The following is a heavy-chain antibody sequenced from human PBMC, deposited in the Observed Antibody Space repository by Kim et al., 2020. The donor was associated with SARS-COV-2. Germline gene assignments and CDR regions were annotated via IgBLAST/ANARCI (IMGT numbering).Heavy chain of an antibody. J-gene: IGHJ5*02. CDR3: AKGGFLRFLEWLLDPAPLGP. CDR1: GFTFSSYA. V-gene: IGHV3-23*01. CDR2: ISGSGGTT. D-gene: IGHD3-3*01. Sequence: GGSLRLSCAASGFTFSSYAMSWVRQAPGKGLEWVSAISGSGGTTYYADSVKGRFTISRDNSKNTLYLQMNSLRAEDTAVYYCAKGGFLRFLEWLLDPAPLGPWGQGTLVTVSS.